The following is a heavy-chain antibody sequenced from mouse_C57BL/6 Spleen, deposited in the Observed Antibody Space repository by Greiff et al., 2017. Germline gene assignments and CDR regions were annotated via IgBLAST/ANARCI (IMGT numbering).Heavy chain of an antibody. Sequence: EVQVVESGGDLVKPGGSLKLSCAASGFTFSSYGMSWVRQTPDKRLEWVATISSGGSSTYYPDSVKGRFTISRDNAKNTLYRQMSRLKSEDTALYYCARGGRGGSSYSYDFDDWGKGTTLTVSS. D-gene: IGHD1-1*01. V-gene: IGHV5-6*01. CDR1: GFTFSSYG. J-gene: IGHJ2*01. CDR3: ARGGRGGSSYSYDFDD. CDR2: ISSGGSST.